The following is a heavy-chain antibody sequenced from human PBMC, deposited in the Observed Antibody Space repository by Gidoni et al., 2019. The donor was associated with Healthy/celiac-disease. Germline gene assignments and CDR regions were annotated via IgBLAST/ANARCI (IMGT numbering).Heavy chain of an antibody. CDR3: AHRGGDQAAAGLGGGLYFDY. J-gene: IGHJ4*02. Sequence: QITLKESGPTLVKPTQTLTLTCTFSGFSLSTSGVGVGWIRQPPGKALEWLALIYWDDDKRYSPSLKSRLTITKDTSKNQVVLTMTNMDPVDTATYYCAHRGGDQAAAGLGGGLYFDYWGQGTLVTVSS. CDR1: GFSLSTSGVG. CDR2: IYWDDDK. D-gene: IGHD6-13*01. V-gene: IGHV2-5*02.